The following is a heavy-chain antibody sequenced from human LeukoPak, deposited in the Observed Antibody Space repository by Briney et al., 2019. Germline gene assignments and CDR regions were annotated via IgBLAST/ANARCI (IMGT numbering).Heavy chain of an antibody. J-gene: IGHJ4*02. V-gene: IGHV5-51*01. CDR2: IYPGDSDT. Sequence: GESLKISCKGSGYSFTSYWIGWVRQMPGKGLEWMGIIYPGDSDTRYSPSFQGQVTISADKSISTAYLQWSSLKASDTAMYYCARQSRILVQSREFDYWGQGTLVTVSS. CDR1: GYSFTSYW. CDR3: ARQSRILVQSREFDY.